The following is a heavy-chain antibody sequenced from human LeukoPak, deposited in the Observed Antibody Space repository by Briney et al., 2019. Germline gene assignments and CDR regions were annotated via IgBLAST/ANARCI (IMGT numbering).Heavy chain of an antibody. Sequence: SETLSLTCTVSGASLSSYYWTWIRQSPGKGLERIGDVYYTGSTNYSPSLKSRVTMSVDMFNIQFSLKLRSVTAADTAVYYCASASYSDFGSDEYGPLQFDFWGQGTLVTVSS. CDR3: ASASYSDFGSDEYGPLQFDF. J-gene: IGHJ4*02. CDR1: GASLSSYY. V-gene: IGHV4-59*01. CDR2: VYYTGST. D-gene: IGHD3-3*01.